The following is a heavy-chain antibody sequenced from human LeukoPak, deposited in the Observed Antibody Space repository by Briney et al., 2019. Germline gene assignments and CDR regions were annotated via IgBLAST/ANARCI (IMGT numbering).Heavy chain of an antibody. D-gene: IGHD2-2*01. CDR2: IDPNSGGT. V-gene: IGHV1-2*02. CDR1: GYTFTGYY. CDR3: AREGYCGSTSCFNWFDP. Sequence: ASVKVSCKASGYTFTGYYMHWVRQAPGQGLEWMGWIDPNSGGTNYAQKFQGRVTMTRDTSIGTAYMELSRLRSDDTAVYYCAREGYCGSTSCFNWFDPWGQGTLVTVSS. J-gene: IGHJ5*02.